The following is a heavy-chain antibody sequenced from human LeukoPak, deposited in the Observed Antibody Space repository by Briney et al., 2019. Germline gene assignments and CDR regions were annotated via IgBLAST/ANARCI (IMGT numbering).Heavy chain of an antibody. J-gene: IGHJ4*02. CDR1: GFTVSSNH. CDR2: IYNGGGT. V-gene: IGHV3-66*01. D-gene: IGHD2-15*01. CDR3: AGGHCSGGTCSRHFDY. Sequence: GGSLRLSCAASGFTVSSNHMSWVRQAPGKGLEWVSVIYNGGGTYYADSVKGRFTISRDNSKNTLDLQVNSLRAEDTAVYYCAGGHCSGGTCSRHFDYWGQGTLVTVSS.